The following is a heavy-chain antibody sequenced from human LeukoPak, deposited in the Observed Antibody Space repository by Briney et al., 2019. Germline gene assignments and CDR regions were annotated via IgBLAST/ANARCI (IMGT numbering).Heavy chain of an antibody. CDR2: INPNSGGT. Sequence: ASVKVSCRASGYTFTGYYMHWVRQAPGQGLEWMGWINPNSGGTNYAQKFQGRVTMTRDTSISTAYMELSRLRSDDTAVYYCARDRWFGEFAHYWGQGTLVTVSS. V-gene: IGHV1-2*02. CDR1: GYTFTGYY. J-gene: IGHJ4*02. CDR3: ARDRWFGEFAHY. D-gene: IGHD3-10*01.